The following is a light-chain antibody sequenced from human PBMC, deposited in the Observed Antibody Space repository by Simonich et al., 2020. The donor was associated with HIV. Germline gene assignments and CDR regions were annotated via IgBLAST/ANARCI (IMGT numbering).Light chain of an antibody. CDR1: QSVSSN. CDR2: DAS. Sequence: EIVLTQSPGTLSMSPGERATLSCRASQSVSSNYLAWFQQKPGLAPRLLIYDASSRATGIPDMFSGSGSGTEFTLTISSMQSEDFAVYRCQQYNDWPTFGGGTKVEIK. J-gene: IGKJ4*01. V-gene: IGKV3D-15*01. CDR3: QQYNDWPT.